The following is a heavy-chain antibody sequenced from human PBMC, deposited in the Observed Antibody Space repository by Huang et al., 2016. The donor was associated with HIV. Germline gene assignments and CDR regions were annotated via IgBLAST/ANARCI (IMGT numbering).Heavy chain of an antibody. D-gene: IGHD3-22*01. CDR1: GFTVTTSH. Sequence: EVQLVETGGGLIQPGGSLRLSCAASGFTVTTSHISWVRQAPGKGLEWISLIYGGCNTYYAASVKGRFTISRDNSKNTVYLQMNNLRAEDTAVYYCAGGDYDSSGYYQGYLYYMDVWGKGTTVTVSS. J-gene: IGHJ6*03. CDR3: AGGDYDSSGYYQGYLYYMDV. V-gene: IGHV3-53*02. CDR2: IYGGCNT.